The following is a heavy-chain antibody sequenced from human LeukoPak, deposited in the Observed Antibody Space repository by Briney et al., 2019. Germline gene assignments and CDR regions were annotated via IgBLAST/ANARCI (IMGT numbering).Heavy chain of an antibody. V-gene: IGHV3-13*01. CDR3: IRDLGLSHAYGAFDV. D-gene: IGHD3-16*01. CDR1: GFTFSFYD. Sequence: QTGGSLRLSCAASGFTFSFYDMHWVRQTTGKSLEWVSGIGKGGDTYYAGSVKGRFTISRENAKNSLYLQMNSLSAEDTAVYYCIRDLGLSHAYGAFDVWGQGTLVTVPS. J-gene: IGHJ3*01. CDR2: IGKGGDT.